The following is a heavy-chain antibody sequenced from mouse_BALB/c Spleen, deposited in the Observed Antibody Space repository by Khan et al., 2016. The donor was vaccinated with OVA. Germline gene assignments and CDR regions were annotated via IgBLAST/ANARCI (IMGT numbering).Heavy chain of an antibody. CDR2: ISSGADYT. CDR3: ASHLTGSFAY. V-gene: IGHV5-6*01. J-gene: IGHJ3*01. CDR1: GFTFSAYS. D-gene: IGHD4-1*01. Sequence: EVQRVESGGDLVKPGGSLKLSCAASGFTFSAYSMSWVRQTPDKRLEWVATISSGADYTYYPDGVKGRFTISRDNAKNTLYLQMSSLKSEDTAMYYWASHLTGSFAYWGQGTLVTVSA.